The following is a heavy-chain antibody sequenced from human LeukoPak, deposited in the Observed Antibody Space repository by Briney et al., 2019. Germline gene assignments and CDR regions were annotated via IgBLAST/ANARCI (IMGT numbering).Heavy chain of an antibody. V-gene: IGHV3-30*02. J-gene: IGHJ4*02. CDR2: IRYDGSNK. Sequence: PGGSLRLSCAASGFTFSSYGMHWVRQAPGKGLEWVAFIRYDGSNKYYADSVKGRFTISRDNSKNTLYLQMNSLRAEDTAVYYCARDVALSTYHFDSSGLLDYWGQGTLVTVSS. D-gene: IGHD3-22*01. CDR3: ARDVALSTYHFDSSGLLDY. CDR1: GFTFSSYG.